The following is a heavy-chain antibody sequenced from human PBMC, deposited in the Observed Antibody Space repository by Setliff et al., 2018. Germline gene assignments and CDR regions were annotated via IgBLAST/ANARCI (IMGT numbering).Heavy chain of an antibody. V-gene: IGHV3-74*01. Sequence: GGSLRLSCAASGFTFSNYWMHWVRQAPGKGLVWVSRIESHGSSTSYADFAKGRFTISRDDAKNTLYLQMNSLRAEDTAVYYCATSPVVPTDWGQGTLVTVSS. CDR3: ATSPVVPTD. CDR1: GFTFSNYW. J-gene: IGHJ4*02. CDR2: IESHGSST. D-gene: IGHD1-26*01.